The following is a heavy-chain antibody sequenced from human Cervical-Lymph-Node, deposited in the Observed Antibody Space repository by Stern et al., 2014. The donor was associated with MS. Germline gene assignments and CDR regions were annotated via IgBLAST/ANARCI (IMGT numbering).Heavy chain of an antibody. Sequence: QVQLQESGPGLVKPSQTLSLSCSVSGGSITSGSYYWTWIRQPAGKGPEXIGSIYSTGTTNYNPSLNSRVSMSLATSENHFPLRVISGTAADTAVYYCARGGEGWNSYYFDYWGQGTLVTVSS. D-gene: IGHD1-7*01. CDR2: IYSTGTT. CDR1: GGSITSGSYY. CDR3: ARGGEGWNSYYFDY. V-gene: IGHV4-61*02. J-gene: IGHJ4*02.